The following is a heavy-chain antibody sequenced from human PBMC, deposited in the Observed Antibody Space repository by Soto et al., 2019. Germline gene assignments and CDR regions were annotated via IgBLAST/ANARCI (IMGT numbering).Heavy chain of an antibody. D-gene: IGHD6-19*01. Sequence: ASVKVSCKASGYTFTSYAMHWVRQAPGQRLEWMGWINAGNGNTKYSQKFQGRVTITRDTSASTAYMELSSLRSEDTAVYYCARDRSNYQWLVHPIDYWGQGTLVTV. V-gene: IGHV1-3*01. CDR1: GYTFTSYA. CDR2: INAGNGNT. CDR3: ARDRSNYQWLVHPIDY. J-gene: IGHJ4*02.